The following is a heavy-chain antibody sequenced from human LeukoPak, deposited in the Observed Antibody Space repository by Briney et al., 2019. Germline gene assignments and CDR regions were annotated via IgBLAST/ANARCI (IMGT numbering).Heavy chain of an antibody. J-gene: IGHJ3*02. CDR3: VKDFRRIVVVSAFDI. CDR2: ISYDGSNK. CDR1: GFTFSSYG. Sequence: PGRSLRLSCAASGFTFSSYGMHWVRQAPGKGLEWVAVISYDGSNKYYADSVKGRFTISRDNSKNTLYLQMNSLRAEDTAVYYCVKDFRRIVVVSAFDIWGQGTMVTVSS. D-gene: IGHD3-22*01. V-gene: IGHV3-30*18.